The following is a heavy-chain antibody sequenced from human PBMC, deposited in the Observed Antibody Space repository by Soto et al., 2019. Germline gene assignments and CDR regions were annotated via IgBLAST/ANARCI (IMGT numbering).Heavy chain of an antibody. CDR3: AKYTDTSEYAFFGRDG. D-gene: IGHD3-3*01. Sequence: GGSLRLSCTTSGFTFSDYAISRFRQAPGKGLEWVGVIRRKAYGVTTDYAASVKGRFAISRDDSKSPAFLQIHSVTTEDTALYFFAKYTDTSEYAFFGRDGWDQGATVAGCS. V-gene: IGHV3-49*03. CDR1: GFTFSDYA. J-gene: IGHJ6*02. CDR2: IRRKAYGVTT.